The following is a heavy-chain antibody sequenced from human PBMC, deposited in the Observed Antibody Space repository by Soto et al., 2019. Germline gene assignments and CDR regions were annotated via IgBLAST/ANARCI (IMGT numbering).Heavy chain of an antibody. CDR2: IFYGGSA. CDR1: GGSIRSSSYH. V-gene: IGHV4-39*01. D-gene: IGHD4-17*01. CDR3: ARTYGDYARHYYYGMDV. Sequence: SETLSLTCTVSGGSIRSSSYHWGWIRQPPGKGLEWIGSIFYGGSAFYNPSLKSRVTTSVDTSNNQFSLKLTSVAAADTAVYYCARTYGDYARHYYYGMDVWGQGTTVTVSS. J-gene: IGHJ6*02.